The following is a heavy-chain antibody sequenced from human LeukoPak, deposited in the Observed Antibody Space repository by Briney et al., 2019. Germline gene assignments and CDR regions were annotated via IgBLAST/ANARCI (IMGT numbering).Heavy chain of an antibody. CDR1: GSSISSSSYY. V-gene: IGHV4-39*01. J-gene: IGHJ4*02. Sequence: PSETLSLTCTVSGSSISSSSYYWGWIRQPPGKGLEWIGNIYYNGGTYYNPSLKSRVTISVDTSKNQFSLKLSSVTAADTAVYYCASNKGYGDYVGYWGQGTLVTVSS. CDR2: IYYNGGT. D-gene: IGHD4-17*01. CDR3: ASNKGYGDYVGY.